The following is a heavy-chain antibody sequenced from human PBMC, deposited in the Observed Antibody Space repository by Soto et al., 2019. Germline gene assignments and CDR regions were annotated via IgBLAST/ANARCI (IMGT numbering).Heavy chain of an antibody. V-gene: IGHV3-23*01. J-gene: IGHJ4*02. Sequence: PGGSLRLSCAASGFTFSSYAMNWVRQAPGKGLEWVSVISGSGDSTYYADSVKGRFTISRDNSKNTLYLQMNSLRTEDTAVYYCARTGPDTYFDYWGQGTLVTVSS. CDR1: GFTFSSYA. CDR3: ARTGPDTYFDY. D-gene: IGHD3-22*01. CDR2: ISGSGDST.